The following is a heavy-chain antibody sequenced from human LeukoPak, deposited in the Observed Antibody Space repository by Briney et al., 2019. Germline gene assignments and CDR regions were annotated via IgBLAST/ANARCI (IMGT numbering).Heavy chain of an antibody. D-gene: IGHD2-8*01. CDR1: GGSVSHSSYY. J-gene: IGHJ6*03. CDR2: IYYAGNT. CDR3: ARIGNNVGYYYYYFMDV. Sequence: EASETLSLTCSVSGGSVSHSSYYWAWIRQSPGKGLEWIATIYYAGNTHYNPSLRSRVTISMDMSKNHFSLKLSSVTAADTAVYYCARIGNNVGYYYYYFMDVWGKGTTVTVSS. V-gene: IGHV4-39*07.